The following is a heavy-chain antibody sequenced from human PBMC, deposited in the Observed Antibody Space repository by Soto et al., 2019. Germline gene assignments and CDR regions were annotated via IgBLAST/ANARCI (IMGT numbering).Heavy chain of an antibody. Sequence: GGSLRLSCAASGFTFSSYSMNWVRQAPGKGLEWVSYISSSSTIYYADSVKGRFTISRDNAKNSLYLQMNSLRAEDTAVYYCAKIYLIYIVATIKFAFDIWGEGTMVTVPS. D-gene: IGHD5-12*01. CDR3: AKIYLIYIVATIKFAFDI. J-gene: IGHJ3*02. CDR1: GFTFSSYS. CDR2: ISSSSTI. V-gene: IGHV3-48*01.